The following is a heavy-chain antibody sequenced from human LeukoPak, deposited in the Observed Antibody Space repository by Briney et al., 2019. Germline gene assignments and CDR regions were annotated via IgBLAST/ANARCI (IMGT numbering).Heavy chain of an antibody. CDR1: GLTFGTYG. V-gene: IGHV3-30*03. CDR2: ISSDERTD. CDR3: AREGLGTTFSAWFDP. D-gene: IGHD1-7*01. Sequence: GGSLRLSCAGSGLTFGTYGMHWVRQAPGKGLEWVAVISSDERTDYYSDSVRGRFTVSRDNAKNTLYLQVNSLRAEDTAVYYCAREGLGTTFSAWFDPWGQGTLVIVSS. J-gene: IGHJ5*02.